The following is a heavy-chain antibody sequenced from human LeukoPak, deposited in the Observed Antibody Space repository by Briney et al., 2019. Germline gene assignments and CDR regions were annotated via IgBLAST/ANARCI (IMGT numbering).Heavy chain of an antibody. J-gene: IGHJ4*02. D-gene: IGHD4-17*01. Sequence: ASVKVSCKASGYTFTGYYMHWVRQAPGQGLEWMGWINPNSGGTNYAQKFQGRVTMTRDTSISTAYMELSRLRSDDTAVYYCARSAAYGDYFALNYFDYWGQGTLVTVSS. CDR3: ARSAAYGDYFALNYFDY. CDR2: INPNSGGT. CDR1: GYTFTGYY. V-gene: IGHV1-2*02.